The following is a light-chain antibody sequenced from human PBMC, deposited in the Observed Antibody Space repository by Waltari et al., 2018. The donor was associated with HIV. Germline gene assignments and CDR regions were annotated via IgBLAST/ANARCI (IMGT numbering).Light chain of an antibody. CDR3: MQHTHWPRT. J-gene: IGKJ1*01. V-gene: IGKV2-30*01. Sequence: DVLLTQSPLSLPVTLGQPASISCPSDRSLLSGDGGTYLSWFQQRPGQPPRRRFHKRAGRDSGFPDRFSSSGSGSNFTLAIAAVEAEDVATYFCMQHTHWPRTFGPGTKVVI. CDR1: RSLLSGDGGTY. CDR2: KRA.